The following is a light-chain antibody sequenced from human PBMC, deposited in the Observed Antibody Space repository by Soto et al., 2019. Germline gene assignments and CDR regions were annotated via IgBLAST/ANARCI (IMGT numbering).Light chain of an antibody. Sequence: ESVLTQSPGTLSLSPGERATLSCRASQSVSSSYLAWYQQKPGQAPRLLIYGASSRATGIPDRFSGSGSGTDFTLTISRLEPEDFAVYYCQQYGSSLLFGGGTKVDIK. CDR2: GAS. V-gene: IGKV3-20*01. CDR1: QSVSSSY. J-gene: IGKJ4*01. CDR3: QQYGSSLL.